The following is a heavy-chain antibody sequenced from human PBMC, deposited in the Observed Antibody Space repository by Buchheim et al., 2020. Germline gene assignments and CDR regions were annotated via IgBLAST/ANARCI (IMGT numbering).Heavy chain of an antibody. D-gene: IGHD3-22*01. J-gene: IGHJ4*02. CDR3: ARDMYYYDSSGYFSYYFDY. V-gene: IGHV3-21*01. CDR2: ISSRSSYI. Sequence: EVQLVESGGGLVKPGGSLRLSCAASGFTFSSYSMNWVRQAPGKGLEWVSSISSRSSYIYYADSVKGRFTISKDNGKNSLYLQMNSLRAEDTAVYYCARDMYYYDSSGYFSYYFDYWGQGTL. CDR1: GFTFSSYS.